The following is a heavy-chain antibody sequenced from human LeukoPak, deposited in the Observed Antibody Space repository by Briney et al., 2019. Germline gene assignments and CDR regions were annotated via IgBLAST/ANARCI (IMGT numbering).Heavy chain of an antibody. V-gene: IGHV3-73*01. J-gene: IGHJ4*02. CDR3: TRLGDGYKIDY. D-gene: IGHD5-24*01. CDR1: GFTFSGSA. Sequence: QPGGSLRLSCAASGFTFSGSAMHWVRQASGKGLEWVGRIRSKANSYATAYAASVKGRFTISRDDSKNTAYLQMNSLKTEDTAAYYCTRLGDGYKIDYWGQGTLVTVSS. CDR2: IRSKANSYAT.